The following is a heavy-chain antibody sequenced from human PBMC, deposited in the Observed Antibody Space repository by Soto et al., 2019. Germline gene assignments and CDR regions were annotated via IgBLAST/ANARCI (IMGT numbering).Heavy chain of an antibody. J-gene: IGHJ4*02. D-gene: IGHD6-13*01. CDR1: GYSFTSYW. CDR3: ARTGPYSSSWYYY. CDR2: IYPGDSDT. V-gene: IGHV5-51*01. Sequence: PGESLRLSCKGSGYSFTSYWIGWVRQMPGKGLEWMGIIYPGDSDTRYSPSFQGQVTVSADKSISTAYLQWSSLKASDTAMYYCARTGPYSSSWYYYWGQGTLVTVSS.